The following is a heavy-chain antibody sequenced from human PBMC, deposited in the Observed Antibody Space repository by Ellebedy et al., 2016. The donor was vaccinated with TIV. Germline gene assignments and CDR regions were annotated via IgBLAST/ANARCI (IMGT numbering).Heavy chain of an antibody. D-gene: IGHD3-10*01. CDR3: ATGLLWFGENDY. V-gene: IGHV3-23*01. CDR1: GFTFSSYA. Sequence: GESLKISCAASGFTFSSYAMTWVRQAPGKALEWVSSFASSGGETYYADSVKGRFTISRDDFKNTLYLQMNSLRADDTALYYCATGLLWFGENDYWGRGTLVTVSS. J-gene: IGHJ4*02. CDR2: FASSGGET.